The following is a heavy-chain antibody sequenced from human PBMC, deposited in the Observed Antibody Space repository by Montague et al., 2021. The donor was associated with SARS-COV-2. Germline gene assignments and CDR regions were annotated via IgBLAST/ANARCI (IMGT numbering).Heavy chain of an antibody. V-gene: IGHV4-59*01. CDR1: GGSISNYY. D-gene: IGHD3-3*01. CDR2: MYYSGST. J-gene: IGHJ6*02. CDR3: ARARGGTLFGVIGGYYGMDI. Sequence: SETLSLTCTVSGGSISNYYWSWIRQSPGKGLEWIAYMYYSGSTKYNPSLKSRATISVDTSKNQFSLTLSSMTAADTAVYYCARARGGTLFGVIGGYYGMDIWGQGTTVTVS.